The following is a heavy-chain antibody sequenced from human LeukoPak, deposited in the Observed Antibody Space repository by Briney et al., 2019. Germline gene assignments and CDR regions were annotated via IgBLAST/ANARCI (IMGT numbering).Heavy chain of an antibody. CDR1: GGSISSYY. CDR2: IYTSGST. CDR3: ARDGLKYYDFWSGYDWFDP. Sequence: SETLSLTCTVSGGSISSYYWSWIRQPAGKGLEWIGRIYTSGSTNYNPSLKSRVTMSVDTSKNQFSLKLSSVTAADTAVYYCARDGLKYYDFWSGYDWFDPWGQGTLVTVSS. V-gene: IGHV4-4*07. J-gene: IGHJ5*02. D-gene: IGHD3-3*01.